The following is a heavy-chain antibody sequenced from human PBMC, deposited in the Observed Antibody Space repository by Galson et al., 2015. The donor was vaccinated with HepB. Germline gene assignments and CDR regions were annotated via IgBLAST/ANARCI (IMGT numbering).Heavy chain of an antibody. V-gene: IGHV3-23*01. CDR2: ISGTGTSR. CDR3: AKGLVFSIFSDNGALGPGDALDI. J-gene: IGHJ3*02. Sequence: SLRLSCAASGFTFSNSRMNWVRQAPGKGLQWVAAISGTGTSRLYTQSVEGRFTISRDNSRNTLYLEMNTLTAEDTALYYCAKGLVFSIFSDNGALGPGDALDIWGQGTMVTVSS. CDR1: GFTFSNSR. D-gene: IGHD3-16*01.